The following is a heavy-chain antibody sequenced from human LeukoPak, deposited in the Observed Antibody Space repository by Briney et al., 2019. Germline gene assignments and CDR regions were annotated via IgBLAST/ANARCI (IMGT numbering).Heavy chain of an antibody. CDR1: GFTFDDYA. D-gene: IGHD3-10*02. CDR3: AELGITMIGGV. V-gene: IGHV3-48*03. J-gene: IGHJ6*04. CDR2: ISASGTLT. Sequence: PGGSLRLSCAASGFTFDDYAMHWVRQAPGKGLEWISYISASGTLTHYADSVEGRFTISRDNAKNSLYLQMNSLRAEDTAVYYCAELGITMIGGVWGKGTTVTISS.